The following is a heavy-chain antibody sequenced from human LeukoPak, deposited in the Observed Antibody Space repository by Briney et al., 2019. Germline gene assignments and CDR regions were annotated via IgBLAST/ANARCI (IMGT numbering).Heavy chain of an antibody. V-gene: IGHV4-4*07. D-gene: IGHD4-17*01. CDR2: IYPGESIYASENT. CDR1: GVSISAYY. Sequence: PSETLSLTCSVSGVSISAYYWSWIRQPAGKGLEWIGRIYPGESIYASENTNYNPSLKSRVSMSGDTSKNQVSLKLRSVTAADTAVYYCARDPTTVTTIFDSWGQGTLVTVSS. CDR3: ARDPTTVTTIFDS. J-gene: IGHJ4*02.